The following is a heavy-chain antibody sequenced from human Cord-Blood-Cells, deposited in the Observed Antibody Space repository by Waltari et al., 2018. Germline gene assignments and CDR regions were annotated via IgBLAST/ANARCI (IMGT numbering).Heavy chain of an antibody. D-gene: IGHD2-2*01. J-gene: IGHJ3*02. Sequence: QITLKESGPTPVKPTQTLTLTCTFSGFSLSTSGVGVGWIRQPPGKALEWLALIYWNDDKRYSPSLKSRLTITKDTSKNQVVLTMTNMDPVDTATYYCAHRQRTCSSTSCYPGAFDIWGQGTMVTVSS. CDR2: IYWNDDK. V-gene: IGHV2-5*01. CDR3: AHRQRTCSSTSCYPGAFDI. CDR1: GFSLSTSGVG.